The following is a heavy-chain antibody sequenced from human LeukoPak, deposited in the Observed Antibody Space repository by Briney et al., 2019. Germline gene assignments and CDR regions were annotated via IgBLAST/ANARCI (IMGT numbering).Heavy chain of an antibody. CDR2: ISDTGRTT. J-gene: IGHJ4*02. CDR3: AGDRGYYDSSGYYYEVDD. V-gene: IGHV3-48*03. CDR1: GFTFSTYE. D-gene: IGHD3-22*01. Sequence: AGGSLRLSCAASGFTFSTYEMHWVRQAPGKGLEWISYISDTGRTTFYADSVKGRFTISRDNAKNSLYLQMNNLRGEDTAIYYCAGDRGYYDSSGYYYEVDDWGQGTLVTVSS.